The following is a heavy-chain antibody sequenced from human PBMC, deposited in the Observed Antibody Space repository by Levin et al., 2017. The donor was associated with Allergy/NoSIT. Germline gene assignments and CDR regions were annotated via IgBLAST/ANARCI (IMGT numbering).Heavy chain of an antibody. V-gene: IGHV4-4*02. Sequence: SCAVSGGSISTDNWWSWIRQPPGKGLEWIGNIYLSGSTYYNPSLKSRVTISVDRSKNQFSLNLSSVTAADTAVYYCARVAGYSYGYYFDYWGQGTLVTVSS. CDR3: ARVAGYSYGYYFDY. CDR2: IYLSGST. CDR1: GGSISTDNW. J-gene: IGHJ4*02. D-gene: IGHD5-18*01.